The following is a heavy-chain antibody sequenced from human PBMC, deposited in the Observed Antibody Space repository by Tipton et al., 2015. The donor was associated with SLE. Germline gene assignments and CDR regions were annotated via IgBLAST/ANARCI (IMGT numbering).Heavy chain of an antibody. J-gene: IGHJ6*03. Sequence: TLSLTCSVSGVSVASTDFSWVWIRQPPGEGLESIGSIYYSGSTSYNPSLKSRVTISVDTSKNQFSLKLSSVTAADTAVYYCAREPVYYYYYMDVWGKGTTVTVSS. CDR1: GVSVASTDFS. V-gene: IGHV4-39*07. CDR2: IYYSGST. CDR3: AREPVYYYYYMDV.